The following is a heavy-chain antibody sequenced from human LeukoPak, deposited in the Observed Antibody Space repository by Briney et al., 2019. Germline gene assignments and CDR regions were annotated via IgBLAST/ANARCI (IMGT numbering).Heavy chain of an antibody. CDR3: AKDRSLDGYNALFDY. CDR1: GFTFDDYA. V-gene: IGHV3-43D*04. Sequence: GGFLRLSCVASGFTFDDYAMHWVRQAPGKGLEWVSLISWDGFTTYYADSVKGRFTISRDNSKNSLYLQMNSLRTEDTALYYCAKDRSLDGYNALFDYWGQGTLVTVSS. J-gene: IGHJ4*02. D-gene: IGHD5-24*01. CDR2: ISWDGFTT.